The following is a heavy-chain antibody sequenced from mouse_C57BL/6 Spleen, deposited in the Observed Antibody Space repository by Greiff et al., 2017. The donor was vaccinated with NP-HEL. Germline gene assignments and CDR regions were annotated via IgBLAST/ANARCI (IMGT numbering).Heavy chain of an antibody. CDR3: ASELRYQGAMDY. V-gene: IGHV1-22*01. J-gene: IGHJ4*01. CDR1: GYTFTDYN. D-gene: IGHD1-1*01. CDR2: INPNNGGT. Sequence: EVQLQQSGPELVKPGASVKMSCKASGYTFTDYNMHWVKQSHGKSLEWIGYINPNNGGTSYNQKFKGKATLTVNKSSSTAYMELRSLTSEDSAVYYCASELRYQGAMDYWGQGTSVTVSS.